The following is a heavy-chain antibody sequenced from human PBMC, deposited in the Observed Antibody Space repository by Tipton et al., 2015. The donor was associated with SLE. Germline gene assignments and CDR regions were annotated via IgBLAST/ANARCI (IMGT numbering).Heavy chain of an antibody. CDR3: ARARDNFWSGADTWFDP. CDR2: IYYSGST. V-gene: IGHV4-39*02. J-gene: IGHJ5*02. CDR1: GGSISSSSYY. D-gene: IGHD3-3*01. Sequence: TLSLTCTVSGGSISSSSYYWGWFRPPPGKGLGWIGSIYYSGSTYYNPSLKSRVTISVDTSKNQFSLKLSSVTAADTAIYYCARARDNFWSGADTWFDPWGQGTLVTVSS.